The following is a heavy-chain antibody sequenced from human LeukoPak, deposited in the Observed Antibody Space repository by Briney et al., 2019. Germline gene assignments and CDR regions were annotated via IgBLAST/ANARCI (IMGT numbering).Heavy chain of an antibody. CDR2: IYSSGST. J-gene: IGHJ3*02. V-gene: IGHV4-59*08. CDR1: GGSISSSY. D-gene: IGHD6-19*01. CDR3: ARRAQYSSGWYDAFDI. Sequence: KPSETLSLTCTVSGGSISSSYWSWIRQAPGKGLEWIGYIYSSGSTNYNPSLKSRVTISVDTSKNQFSLKLSSVTAADTAVYYCARRAQYSSGWYDAFDIWGQGTMVTVSS.